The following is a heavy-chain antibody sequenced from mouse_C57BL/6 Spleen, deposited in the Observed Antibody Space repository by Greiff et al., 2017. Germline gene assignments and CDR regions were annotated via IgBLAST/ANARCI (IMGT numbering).Heavy chain of an antibody. Sequence: VQLQQSGPELVKPGASVKISCKASGYSFTGYYMNWVKQSPEKSLEWIGEINPNTGGTTYNQKFKAKATLTVDKSSSTAYMQLKSLTSEDSAVYYCASLYYYGSSGYFEVWGTGTTVTVSS. D-gene: IGHD1-1*01. CDR1: GYSFTGYY. V-gene: IGHV1-42*01. CDR3: ASLYYYGSSGYFEV. CDR2: INPNTGGT. J-gene: IGHJ1*03.